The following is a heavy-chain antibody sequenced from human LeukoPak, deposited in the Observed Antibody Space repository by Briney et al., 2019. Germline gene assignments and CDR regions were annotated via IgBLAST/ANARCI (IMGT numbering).Heavy chain of an antibody. CDR1: GFTFSSYS. Sequence: GGSLRLSCAASGFTFSSYSMNWVRQAPGKGLEWVSSISSSSSYIYYADSVKGRFTISRDNAKNSLYLQMNSLRAEDTAVYYCARRTWYEDAFDIWGQGTMVTVSS. D-gene: IGHD2-15*01. CDR2: ISSSSSYI. V-gene: IGHV3-21*01. CDR3: ARRTWYEDAFDI. J-gene: IGHJ3*02.